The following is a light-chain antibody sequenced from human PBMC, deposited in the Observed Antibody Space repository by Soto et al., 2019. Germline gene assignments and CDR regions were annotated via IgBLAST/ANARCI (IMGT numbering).Light chain of an antibody. J-gene: IGKJ1*01. Sequence: EIVFTQSPSTPSFSPGERATPSFRALQRISISYLAWYQQRPGQAPSLLIYGTSSRATGIPDRFSGSGSGTDFTLTISRLEPEDFAVYYCQQRSNWPPWTFGQGTKVDIK. CDR1: QRISISY. CDR2: GTS. V-gene: IGKV3D-20*02. CDR3: QQRSNWPPWT.